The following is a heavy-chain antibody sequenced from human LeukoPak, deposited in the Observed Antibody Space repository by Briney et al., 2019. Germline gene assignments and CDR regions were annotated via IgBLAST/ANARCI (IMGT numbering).Heavy chain of an antibody. CDR2: ISSSSSTI. CDR1: GFTFSSYS. J-gene: IGHJ4*02. CDR3: ARGGSYYSFDY. V-gene: IGHV3-48*01. D-gene: IGHD1-26*01. Sequence: GGSLRLSRAASGFTFSSYSMNWVRQAPGKGLEWVSYISSSSSTIYYADSVKGRFTISRDNAKNSLYLQMNSLRAEDTAVYYCARGGSYYSFDYWGQGTLVTVSS.